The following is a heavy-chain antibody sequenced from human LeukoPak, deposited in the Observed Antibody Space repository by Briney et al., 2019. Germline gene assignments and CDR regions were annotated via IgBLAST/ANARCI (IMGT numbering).Heavy chain of an antibody. V-gene: IGHV3-48*01. CDR2: ISHSGSNI. Sequence: GASLRLSCAASGFTFRSYNMHWVRQAPGKGLEWIAYISHSGSNIYYADSVQGRFTVSRDNAKNSLFLQMSSLTAEDTAVYYCARQEGWLTAILYYFDYWGQGTLVTVSS. CDR1: GFTFRSYN. J-gene: IGHJ4*02. D-gene: IGHD2-21*02. CDR3: ARQEGWLTAILYYFDY.